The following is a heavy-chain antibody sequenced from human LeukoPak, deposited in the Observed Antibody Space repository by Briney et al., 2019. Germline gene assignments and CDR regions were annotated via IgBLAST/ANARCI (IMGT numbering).Heavy chain of an antibody. D-gene: IGHD2-15*01. Sequence: SETLSLTCTVSGGSISSYYWSWIRQPPGKGLEWIGEINHSGSTNYNPSLKSRVTISVDTSKNQFSLKLSSVTAADTAVYYCAREYCSGGSLGDTYYYYYMDVRGKGTTVTVSS. CDR1: GGSISSYY. CDR3: AREYCSGGSLGDTYYYYYMDV. CDR2: INHSGST. V-gene: IGHV4-34*01. J-gene: IGHJ6*03.